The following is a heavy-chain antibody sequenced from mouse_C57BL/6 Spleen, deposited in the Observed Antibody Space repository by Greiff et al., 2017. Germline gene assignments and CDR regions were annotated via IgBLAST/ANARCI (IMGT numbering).Heavy chain of an antibody. CDR2: IIPGSGGT. Sequence: QVQLQQSGAELVRPGTSVKVSCKASGYAFTNYLIEWVKQRPGQGLEWIGVIIPGSGGTNYNEKFKGKATLTADKSSSTAYMQLSSLTSEDSAVYFCARSAGGYYFDYWGQGTTLTVSS. CDR1: GYAFTNYL. CDR3: ARSAGGYYFDY. J-gene: IGHJ2*01. V-gene: IGHV1-54*01.